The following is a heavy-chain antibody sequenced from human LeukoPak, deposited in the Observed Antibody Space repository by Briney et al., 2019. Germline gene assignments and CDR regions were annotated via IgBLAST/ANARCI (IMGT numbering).Heavy chain of an antibody. CDR3: ASLSTSLNWFDP. J-gene: IGHJ5*02. Sequence: SETLSLTCTVSGYSISDGFYWVWIRQTPGKGLEWIGSIYHSGTTYYNPSLKSRVTISVDTSKNQFSLKLSSVTAADTAVYYCASLSTSLNWFDPWGQGTLVTVSS. D-gene: IGHD2-2*01. CDR1: GYSISDGFY. V-gene: IGHV4-38-2*02. CDR2: IYHSGTT.